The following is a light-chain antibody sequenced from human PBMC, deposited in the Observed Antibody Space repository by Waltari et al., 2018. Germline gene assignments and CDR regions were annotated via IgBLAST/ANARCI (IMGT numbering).Light chain of an antibody. CDR3: QQSYAIPLT. J-gene: IGKJ4*01. Sequence: DIQMTPSPSSLSASVGDSLTIPCRASQNINNYLNWYHQTPGKAPKLLIYATSNLQSGVPSRFSGSGSGTDFTLTISSLQPEDFATYYCQQSYAIPLTFGGGTKVEI. V-gene: IGKV1-39*01. CDR2: ATS. CDR1: QNINNY.